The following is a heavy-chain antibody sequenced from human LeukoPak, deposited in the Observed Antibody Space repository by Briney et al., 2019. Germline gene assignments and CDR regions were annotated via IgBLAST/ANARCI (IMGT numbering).Heavy chain of an antibody. CDR1: GFTVSSNY. Sequence: GGSLRLSCAASGFTVSSNYMSWVRQAPGKGLEWVSVIYSGGGTYYADSVKGRFTISRDNSKNTLYLQMNSLRAEDTAVYYCARAVGYSSAPTDYWGQGTLVTVSS. V-gene: IGHV3-53*01. CDR3: ARAVGYSSAPTDY. J-gene: IGHJ4*02. CDR2: IYSGGGT. D-gene: IGHD6-19*01.